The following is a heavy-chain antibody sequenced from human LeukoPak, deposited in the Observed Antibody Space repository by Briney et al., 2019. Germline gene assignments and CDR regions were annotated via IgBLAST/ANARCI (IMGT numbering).Heavy chain of an antibody. J-gene: IGHJ3*02. CDR2: ISSTSDYI. D-gene: IGHD3-16*02. Sequence: GGSLRLSCAAYGYTFSHYSVNWVRQAPGKGLEWVSSISSTSDYIYYADSVKGRFTISRDNTKSSLYLQMNSLRAEDTAVHYCVSGNDPDSTWENYRLDAFDIWGQGTTVIVSS. V-gene: IGHV3-21*01. CDR1: GYTFSHYS. CDR3: VSGNDPDSTWENYRLDAFDI.